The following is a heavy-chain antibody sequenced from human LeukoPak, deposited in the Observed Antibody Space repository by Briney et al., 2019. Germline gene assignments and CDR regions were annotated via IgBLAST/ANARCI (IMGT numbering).Heavy chain of an antibody. V-gene: IGHV4-39*07. CDR1: GGSISSSHYY. CDR2: IYYSGST. CDR3: ARVSSYDNVWGSYRNYYFDY. D-gene: IGHD3-16*02. J-gene: IGHJ4*02. Sequence: SETLSLTCPVSGGSISSSHYYWGWIRQPPGKGLEWIGSIYYSGSTNYNPSLKSRVTISVDTSKNQFSLKLSSVTAADTAVYYCARVSSYDNVWGSYRNYYFDYWGQGTLVTVSS.